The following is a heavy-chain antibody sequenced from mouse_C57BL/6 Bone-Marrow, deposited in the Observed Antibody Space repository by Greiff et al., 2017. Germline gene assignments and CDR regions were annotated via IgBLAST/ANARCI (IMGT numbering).Heavy chain of an antibody. V-gene: IGHV5-17*01. J-gene: IGHJ2*01. CDR3: ARRLVFDY. CDR1: GFTFSDYG. Sequence: EVQGVESGGGLVKPGGSLKLSCAASGFTFSDYGMHWVRQAPEQGLEWVAYISSGSSTIYYADTVKGRFTISRDNAKNTLFLHMTSLRSEDTAMYYCARRLVFDYWGQGTTLTVSS. CDR2: ISSGSSTI. D-gene: IGHD2-2*01.